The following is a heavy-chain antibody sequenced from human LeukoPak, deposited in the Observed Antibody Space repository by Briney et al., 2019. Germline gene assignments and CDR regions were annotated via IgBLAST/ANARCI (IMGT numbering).Heavy chain of an antibody. CDR1: GGSFRGYC. J-gene: IGHJ6*02. CDR3: ARHGALVWLGEFGGMDV. D-gene: IGHD3-10*01. Sequence: EPLSLTCAVSGGSFRGYCWSWIRQTPGKGLEWVGEINHSGSTNYNPSLKSRVTISVDTSKNQFYLKLSSVTASDTAVYYCARHGALVWLGEFGGMDVWGQGTTVTVSS. V-gene: IGHV4-34*01. CDR2: INHSGST.